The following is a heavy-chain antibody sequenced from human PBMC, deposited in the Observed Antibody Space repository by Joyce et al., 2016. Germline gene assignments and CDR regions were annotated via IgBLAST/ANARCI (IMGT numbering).Heavy chain of an antibody. CDR3: ARSGYYGSGSYPD. Sequence: QVQLVRSGAEVKKPGASVKVSCKASGYTFTTYAMHWVRQAPGQRLEWMGWINAGNGNTKYSQKFQGRGTITRDTSASTAYMELSSLRSEDTAVYYCARSGYYGSGSYPDWGQGTLVTVSS. CDR2: INAGNGNT. J-gene: IGHJ4*02. CDR1: GYTFTTYA. D-gene: IGHD3-10*01. V-gene: IGHV1-3*01.